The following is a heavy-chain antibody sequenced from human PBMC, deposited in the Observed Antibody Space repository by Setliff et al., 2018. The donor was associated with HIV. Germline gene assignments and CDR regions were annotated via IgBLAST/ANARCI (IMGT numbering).Heavy chain of an antibody. J-gene: IGHJ5*02. Sequence: SETLSLTCSVSGVSLISANYHWAWIRQPPGKGLEWIGSIYYNGTAYYNPSLKSRVTMSIDTSKSQFSLKLNSVTAADTAVYYCARPGSLFYGVDPWGQGTLVTVSS. CDR1: GVSLISANYH. CDR3: ARPGSLFYGVDP. D-gene: IGHD3-10*01. CDR2: IYYNGTA. V-gene: IGHV4-39*01.